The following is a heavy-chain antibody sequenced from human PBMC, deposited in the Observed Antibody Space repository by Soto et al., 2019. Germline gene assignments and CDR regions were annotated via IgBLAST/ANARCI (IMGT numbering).Heavy chain of an antibody. J-gene: IGHJ4*02. V-gene: IGHV3-21*06. Sequence: EVQLVESGGGLVNPGGSLRLSCAASGFTFSYYPLHWVRRAPGKGLEWVSSISGIRDYIRYADSVKGRFTISRDNAKTSLYHQMNSLTAEDTAFYYCAREGVHNYTEYYFDYWGQGTLVTVSS. CDR3: AREGVHNYTEYYFDY. CDR1: GFTFSYYP. CDR2: ISGIRDYI. D-gene: IGHD3-10*01.